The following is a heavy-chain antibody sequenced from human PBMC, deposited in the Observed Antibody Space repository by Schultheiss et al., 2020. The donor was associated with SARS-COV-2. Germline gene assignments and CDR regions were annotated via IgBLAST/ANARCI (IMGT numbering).Heavy chain of an antibody. CDR3: RKDWKASPN. CDR2: ISSSSSTI. V-gene: IGHV3-48*04. J-gene: IGHJ4*02. Sequence: GGSLRLSCAASGFTFSSYAMSWVRQAPGKGLEWVSYISSSSSTIYYADSVKGRFTISRDNAKNSLYLQMNSLRADDTAVYYCRKDWKASPNWGQGTLVTVSS. D-gene: IGHD1-1*01. CDR1: GFTFSSYA.